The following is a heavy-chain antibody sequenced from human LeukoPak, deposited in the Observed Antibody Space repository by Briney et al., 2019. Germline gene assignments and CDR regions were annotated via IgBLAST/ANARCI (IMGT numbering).Heavy chain of an antibody. CDR3: ARSSSSSSPFDY. CDR2: ITPFNGNT. Sequence: GASVKVSCTASGYTFTYRYLHWVRQAPGQALEWMGWITPFNGNTNYAQKFQDRVTITRDRSMSTAYMELSSLRSEDTAMYYCARSSSSSSPFDYWGQGTLVTVSS. D-gene: IGHD6-6*01. CDR1: GYTFTYRY. V-gene: IGHV1-45*02. J-gene: IGHJ4*02.